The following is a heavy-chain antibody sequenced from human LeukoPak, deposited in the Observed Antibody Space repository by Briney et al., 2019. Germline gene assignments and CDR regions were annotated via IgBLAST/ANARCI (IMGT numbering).Heavy chain of an antibody. J-gene: IGHJ3*02. CDR3: ARDSEYSSSFAFDI. CDR1: GFTFGSHW. V-gene: IGHV3-7*01. CDR2: INQDGSER. D-gene: IGHD6-13*01. Sequence: PGGSLRLSCAASGFTFGSHWMTWVRQAPGKGLEWVANINQDGSERYYVDSVKGRFTISRDNAKNSLHLQMNSLRAEDTAVYYCARDSEYSSSFAFDIWGQGTMVTVSS.